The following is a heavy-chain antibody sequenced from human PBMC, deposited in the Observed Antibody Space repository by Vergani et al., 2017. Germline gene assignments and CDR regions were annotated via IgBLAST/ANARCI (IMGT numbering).Heavy chain of an antibody. Sequence: QVQLVQSGAEVKKPGASVKVSCKASGYTFTGYYMHWVRQAPGQGLEWIGEINHSGSTNYNPSLKSRVTISVDTSKNQFSLKLSSVTAADTAVYYCARGGGPPANSSSPNSSWGQGTLVTVSS. V-gene: IGHV4-34*01. D-gene: IGHD6-13*01. CDR3: ARGGGPPANSSSPNSS. CDR1: GYTFTGYY. CDR2: INHSGST. J-gene: IGHJ4*02.